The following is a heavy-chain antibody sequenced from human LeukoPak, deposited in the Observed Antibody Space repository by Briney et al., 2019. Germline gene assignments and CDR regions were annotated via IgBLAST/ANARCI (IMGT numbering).Heavy chain of an antibody. J-gene: IGHJ3*02. V-gene: IGHV3-53*01. CDR3: ARDTYSSGSASGAFDI. CDR2: IYSGGST. Sequence: PGGSLRLSCAASGFTVSSNYMSWVRQAPGKGLEWVSVIYSGGSTYYADSVKGRFTISRDNSKNTLYLQMNSLRAEDTAVYYCARDTYSSGSASGAFDIWGQGTMVTVSS. D-gene: IGHD6-19*01. CDR1: GFTVSSNY.